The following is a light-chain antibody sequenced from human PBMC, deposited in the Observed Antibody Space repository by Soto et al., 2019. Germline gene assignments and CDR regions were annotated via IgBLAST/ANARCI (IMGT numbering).Light chain of an antibody. CDR1: QSVSNY. CDR2: ETS. V-gene: IGKV3-11*01. CDR3: QQRHXWRDT. Sequence: EIVLTQSPATLSLSPGERATLSCRASQSVSNYLSWYQQKPGQAPRLLMYETSRRATGIPARFSGSGSGTXFXXXXXXXXXXDXAVYYCQQRHXWRDTFGQGTRLE. J-gene: IGKJ5*01.